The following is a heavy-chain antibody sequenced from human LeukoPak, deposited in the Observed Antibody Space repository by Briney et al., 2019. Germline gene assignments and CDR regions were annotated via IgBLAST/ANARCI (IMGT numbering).Heavy chain of an antibody. V-gene: IGHV3-7*01. CDR3: AGLWGYCSSTSCYTLPSIDY. CDR2: IKQDGSEK. CDR1: GFTFRSYW. D-gene: IGHD2-2*02. Sequence: GGSLRLPCGASGFTFRSYWMSWVRQAPAKGLEWVAKIKQDGSEKYLVDAAKGRFTISRDNAKTSLYLQMNSLRAEDTAVYYWAGLWGYCSSTSCYTLPSIDYWGQGTLVTVSS. J-gene: IGHJ4*02.